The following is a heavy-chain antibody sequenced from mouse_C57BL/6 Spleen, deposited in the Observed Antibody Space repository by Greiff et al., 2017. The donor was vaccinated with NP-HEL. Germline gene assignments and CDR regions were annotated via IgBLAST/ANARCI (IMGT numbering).Heavy chain of an antibody. Sequence: QVQLQQSGAELVRPGTSVKVSCKASGYAFTNYLIEWVKQRPGQGLEWIGVINPGSGGTNYNEKFKGKATLTADKSSSTAYMQLSSLTSEDSAVYFCARLAGSSYHYYAMDYWGQGTSVTVSS. CDR2: INPGSGGT. CDR3: ARLAGSSYHYYAMDY. J-gene: IGHJ4*01. CDR1: GYAFTNYL. D-gene: IGHD1-1*01. V-gene: IGHV1-54*01.